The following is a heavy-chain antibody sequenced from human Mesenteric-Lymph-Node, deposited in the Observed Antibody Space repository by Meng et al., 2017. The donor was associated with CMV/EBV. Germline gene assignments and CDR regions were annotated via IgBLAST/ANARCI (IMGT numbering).Heavy chain of an antibody. CDR2: VWYTGRT. CDR3: ARSAVGATGGWFDP. V-gene: IGHV4-39*02. D-gene: IGHD1-26*01. Sequence: GSLRLSCTVSGGSTSISSFFWGWIRQSPGKGLEWIASVWYTGRTFYNTSFTSRVAISVNTSKNHFSLSLRSVTAADTAVYYCARSAVGATGGWFDPWGQGTLVTVSS. CDR1: GGSTSISSFF. J-gene: IGHJ5*02.